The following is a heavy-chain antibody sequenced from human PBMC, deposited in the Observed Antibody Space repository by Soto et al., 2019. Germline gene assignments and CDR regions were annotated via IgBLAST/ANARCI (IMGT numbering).Heavy chain of an antibody. D-gene: IGHD3-9*01. CDR1: GFTFSSYA. V-gene: IGHV3-23*01. CDR3: AKDPTKGDYDILTGYYFLTGPYYFDY. CDR2: ISGSGGST. Sequence: PGGSLRLSCAASGFTFSSYAMSWVRQAPGKGLEWVSAISGSGGSTYYADSVKGRFTISRDNSKNTLYLQMNSLRAEDTAVYYCAKDPTKGDYDILTGYYFLTGPYYFDYWGQGTLVTVSS. J-gene: IGHJ4*02.